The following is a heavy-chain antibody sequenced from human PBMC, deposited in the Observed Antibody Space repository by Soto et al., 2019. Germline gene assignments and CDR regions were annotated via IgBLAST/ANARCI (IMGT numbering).Heavy chain of an antibody. J-gene: IGHJ4*02. CDR2: INHSGST. CDR1: GGSFSGYY. CDR3: ARRVDFWSGYRNFDY. V-gene: IGHV4-34*01. D-gene: IGHD3-3*01. Sequence: QVQLQQWGAGLLKPSETLSLTCAVYGGSFSGYYWSWIRQPTGKGLEWIGDINHSGSTNYNPSLKSRVTISVDTSKNQFSLKLSSVTAADTAVYYCARRVDFWSGYRNFDYWGQGTLVTVSS.